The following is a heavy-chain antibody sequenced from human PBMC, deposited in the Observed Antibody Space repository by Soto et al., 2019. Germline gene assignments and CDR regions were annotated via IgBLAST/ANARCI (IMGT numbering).Heavy chain of an antibody. CDR1: GYTVTSYG. CDR3: ARDGGYYDTTSLVY. D-gene: IGHD3-22*01. CDR2: ISAYNGNT. Sequence: VPVKVSCRASGYTVTSYGISYLRQAPGQGLEWMGWISAYNGNTNYAQKLQGRVTMTTDTSTSTAYMELRSLRSDDTAVYYCARDGGYYDTTSLVYGGQGTLVSVSS. V-gene: IGHV1-18*01. J-gene: IGHJ4*02.